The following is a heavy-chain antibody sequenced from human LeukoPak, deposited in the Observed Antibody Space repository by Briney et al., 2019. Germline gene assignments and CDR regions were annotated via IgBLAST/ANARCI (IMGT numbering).Heavy chain of an antibody. V-gene: IGHV4-31*03. J-gene: IGHJ3*01. Sequence: SETLSLTCTVSGGSLSSITYYWSWIRQHPEKGLEWIGYIYYNGGPYYTPSLKGRLIISVDASKNQFYMHLSSVTAADTAMYYCARENIATRLLSFDFWGQGTMVTVSS. CDR2: IYYNGGP. CDR3: ARENIATRLLSFDF. D-gene: IGHD6-6*01. CDR1: GGSLSSITYY.